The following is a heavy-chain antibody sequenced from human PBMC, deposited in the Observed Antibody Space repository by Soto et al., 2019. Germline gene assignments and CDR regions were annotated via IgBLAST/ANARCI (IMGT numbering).Heavy chain of an antibody. CDR3: AIRGYDILTGYYRAFDY. CDR2: IDPSDSYT. Sequence: GESLKISCKGSGYSFTSYWISWVRQMPGKGLEWMGRIDPSDSYTNYSPSFQGHVTISADKSISTAYLQWSSLKASDTAMYYCAIRGYDILTGYYRAFDYWGQGTLVTVSS. D-gene: IGHD3-9*01. J-gene: IGHJ4*02. CDR1: GYSFTSYW. V-gene: IGHV5-10-1*01.